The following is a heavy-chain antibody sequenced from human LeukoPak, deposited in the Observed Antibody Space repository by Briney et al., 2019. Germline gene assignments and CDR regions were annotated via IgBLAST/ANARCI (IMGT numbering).Heavy chain of an antibody. CDR2: ISYDGSNK. CDR3: ASTGGAGTTSLDY. V-gene: IGHV3-30-3*01. D-gene: IGHD1-7*01. Sequence: GGSLRLSCAGSGFTFSSHWIGWVRQAPGKGLEWVAVISYDGSNKYYADSVKGRFTISRDNSKNTLYLQMNSLRAEDTAVYYCASTGGAGTTSLDYWGQGTLVTVSS. CDR1: GFTFSSHW. J-gene: IGHJ4*02.